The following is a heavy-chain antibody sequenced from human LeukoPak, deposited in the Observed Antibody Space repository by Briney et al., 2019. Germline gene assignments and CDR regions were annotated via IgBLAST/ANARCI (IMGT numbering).Heavy chain of an antibody. CDR2: ISGRGGST. J-gene: IGHJ5*02. CDR3: AKGVLSSSWPNWFDP. CDR1: GYTFSSCA. V-gene: IGHV3-23*01. Sequence: GGSLTLSCAASGYTFSSCAMSWVRGARGKGLEWVSAISGRGGSTYYADSVKGRFTISRDNSKNTLYLQMNSLRAEDTAVYYCAKGVLSSSWPNWFDPWGQGTLVTVSS. D-gene: IGHD6-13*01.